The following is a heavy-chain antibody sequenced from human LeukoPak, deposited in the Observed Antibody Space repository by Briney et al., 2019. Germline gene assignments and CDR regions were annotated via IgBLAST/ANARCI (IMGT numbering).Heavy chain of an antibody. CDR3: ASSITMILLRY. J-gene: IGHJ4*02. D-gene: IGHD3-22*01. CDR1: GFTFSSYS. CDR2: ISSSSSYI. V-gene: IGHV3-21*01. Sequence: PGGSLRLSCAASGFTFSSYSMNWVRQAPGKGLEGVSSISSSSSYIYYADSVKGRFTISRDNAKNSLYLQMNSLRAEDTAVYYCASSITMILLRYWGQGTLVTVSS.